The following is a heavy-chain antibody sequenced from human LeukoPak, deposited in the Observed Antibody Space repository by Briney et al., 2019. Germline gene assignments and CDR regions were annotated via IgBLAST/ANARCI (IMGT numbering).Heavy chain of an antibody. CDR3: AREDYGSGSYNWFDP. CDR1: GFTVSSYS. D-gene: IGHD3-10*01. Sequence: GGSLRLSCAASGFTVSSYSMNWVRQAPGKGLEWVSSISSSSSYIYYADSVKGRFTTSRDNAKNSLYLQMNSLRAEDTAVYYCAREDYGSGSYNWFDPWGQGTLVTVSS. J-gene: IGHJ5*02. CDR2: ISSSSSYI. V-gene: IGHV3-21*01.